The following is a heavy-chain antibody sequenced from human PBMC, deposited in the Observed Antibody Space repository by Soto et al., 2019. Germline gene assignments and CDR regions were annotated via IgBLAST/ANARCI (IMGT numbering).Heavy chain of an antibody. D-gene: IGHD3-10*01. CDR1: GFTFTSSA. CDR2: IVVGSGNT. CDR3: AASMTYYYGSGSYPSPYYYYYYGMDV. V-gene: IGHV1-58*01. J-gene: IGHJ6*02. Sequence: SVKVSCKASGFTFTSSAVQWVRQARGQRLEWIGWIVVGSGNTNYAQKFQGRVTITRDMSTSTAYMELSSLRSEDTAVYYCAASMTYYYGSGSYPSPYYYYYYGMDVWGQGTTVTVSS.